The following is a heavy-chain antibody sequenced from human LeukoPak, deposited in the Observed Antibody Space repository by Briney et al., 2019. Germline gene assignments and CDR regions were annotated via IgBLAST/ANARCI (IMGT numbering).Heavy chain of an antibody. CDR2: ISGSGGST. J-gene: IGHJ1*01. CDR1: GFTFSSYA. CDR3: AKSIAAAGPYEYFQH. D-gene: IGHD6-13*01. V-gene: IGHV3-23*01. Sequence: GGSLRLSCAASGFTFSSYAMSWVRQAPGKGLEWVSAISGSGGSTYYADSVKGRFTTSRDNSKNTLYLQMNSLRAEDTAVYYCAKSIAAAGPYEYFQHWGQGTLVTVSS.